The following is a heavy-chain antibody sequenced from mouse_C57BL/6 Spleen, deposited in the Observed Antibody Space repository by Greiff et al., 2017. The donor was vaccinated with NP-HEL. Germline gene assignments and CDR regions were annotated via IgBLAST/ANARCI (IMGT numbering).Heavy chain of an antibody. V-gene: IGHV5-17*01. J-gene: IGHJ4*01. CDR1: GFTFSDYG. CDR2: ISSGSSTI. CDR3: ARWRLLQRVYAMDY. D-gene: IGHD2-3*01. Sequence: EVQGVESGGGLVKPGGSLKLSCAASGFTFSDYGMHWVRQAPEKGLEWVAYISSGSSTIYYADTVKGRFTISRDNAKNTLFLQMTSLRSEDTAMYYCARWRLLQRVYAMDYWGQGTSVTVSS.